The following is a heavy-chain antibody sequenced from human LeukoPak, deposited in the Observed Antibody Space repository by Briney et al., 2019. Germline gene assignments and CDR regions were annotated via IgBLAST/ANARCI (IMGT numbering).Heavy chain of an antibody. CDR2: IYPDDSDT. Sequence: GEPLKISCKCPSYRFHSQLVGWVRPVPGSGMEWIGIIYPDDSDTRYSPAFQGEVTISDDKSISTAYLQWSSLEASDTAIYNCARRGDSDFRIFWGQGTLVTVSS. CDR1: SYRFHSQL. CDR3: ARRGDSDFRIF. V-gene: IGHV5-51*01. J-gene: IGHJ4*02. D-gene: IGHD2-21*02.